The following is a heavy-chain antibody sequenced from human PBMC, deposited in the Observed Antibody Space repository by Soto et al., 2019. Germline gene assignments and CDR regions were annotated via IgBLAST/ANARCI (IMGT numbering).Heavy chain of an antibody. Sequence: QVQLVQSGAEVKKPGASVKVSCKASGYYFTSYGISWVRQAPGQGLEWMGWISAYNGNTNYAQNLQGRVTMTTDTSTSTAYMELRRLRSDDTAVYYCARDHCSSTSCYSAVDYWGQGTLFTVSS. J-gene: IGHJ4*02. V-gene: IGHV1-18*04. CDR1: GYYFTSYG. CDR3: ARDHCSSTSCYSAVDY. CDR2: ISAYNGNT. D-gene: IGHD2-2*02.